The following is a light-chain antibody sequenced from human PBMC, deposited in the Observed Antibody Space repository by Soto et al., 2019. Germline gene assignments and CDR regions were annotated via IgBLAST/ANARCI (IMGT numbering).Light chain of an antibody. J-gene: IGKJ5*01. Sequence: DIQMPQSPSTLSASVGERVTITCRASPRISSWLAWYQQKPGKATKLLIYDASSLESGVPSRFSGSGSGTEFTLTISSLQPEESAVYFCQQYIRRPLSFGHGKRLEIK. CDR3: QQYIRRPLS. V-gene: IGKV1-5*01. CDR1: PRISSW. CDR2: DAS.